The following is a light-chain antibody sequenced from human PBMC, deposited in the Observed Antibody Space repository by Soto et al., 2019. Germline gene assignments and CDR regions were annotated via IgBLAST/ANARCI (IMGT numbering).Light chain of an antibody. V-gene: IGKV3-20*01. J-gene: IGKJ1*01. Sequence: IVLSQSPGTLSLSPGERGTLSYRASQSVSNNYLAWYQQKPGQAPRLLTYGASNRATGIPDRFSGSGSGTDFTLTISRLEPEDFAVYSSQPYGSSGTFGPGTKVDIK. CDR1: QSVSNNY. CDR3: QPYGSSGT. CDR2: GAS.